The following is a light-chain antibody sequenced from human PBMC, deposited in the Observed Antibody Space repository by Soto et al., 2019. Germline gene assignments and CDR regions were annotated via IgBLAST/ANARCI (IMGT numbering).Light chain of an antibody. CDR1: QSVSSY. V-gene: IGKV3-11*01. Sequence: EIVLTQSPATLSLSPGERATLSCRASQSVSSYLAWYQQKPGQAPRLLIYDASNRATGIPARFSGSGSGTDFTLTISSLEPEDFPVYYCHQRSNWPRTFGQGTKLDIK. CDR2: DAS. J-gene: IGKJ2*01. CDR3: HQRSNWPRT.